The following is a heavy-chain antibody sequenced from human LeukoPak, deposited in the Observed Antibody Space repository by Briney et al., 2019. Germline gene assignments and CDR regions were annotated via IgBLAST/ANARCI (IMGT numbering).Heavy chain of an antibody. CDR1: GFTFSSYE. V-gene: IGHV3-48*03. Sequence: GGSLRLSCAASGFTFSSYEMNWVCQAPGKGLEWVSYISSSGSTIYYADSVKGRFTISRDNAKNSLYLQMNSLRAEDTTVYYCARDLYSGYPTPFDYYYGMDVWGQGTTVTVSS. D-gene: IGHD5-12*01. CDR2: ISSSGSTI. CDR3: ARDLYSGYPTPFDYYYGMDV. J-gene: IGHJ6*02.